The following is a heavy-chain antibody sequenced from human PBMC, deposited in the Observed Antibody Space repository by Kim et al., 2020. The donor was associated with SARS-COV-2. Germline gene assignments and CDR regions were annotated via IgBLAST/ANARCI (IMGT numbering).Heavy chain of an antibody. Sequence: SETLSLTCAVYGGSFSGYYWSWIRQPPGKGLEWIGEINHSGSTNYNPSLKSRVTISVDTSKNQFSLKLSSVTAADTAVYYCARGLRWELLWDDAFDIWG. CDR1: GGSFSGYY. CDR2: INHSGST. D-gene: IGHD1-26*01. CDR3: ARGLRWELLWDDAFDI. J-gene: IGHJ3*02. V-gene: IGHV4-34*01.